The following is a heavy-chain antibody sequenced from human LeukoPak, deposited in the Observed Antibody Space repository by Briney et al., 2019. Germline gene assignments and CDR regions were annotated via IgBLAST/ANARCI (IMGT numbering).Heavy chain of an antibody. CDR1: GFTFSSYG. CDR3: AREVNYYGSGSYYY. J-gene: IGHJ4*02. Sequence: GKSLRLSCAASGFTFSSYGMHWVRQAPGKGLEWVAVIWYDGSNKYYADSVKGRFTISRDNSKNSLYLQMNSLRAEDTAVYYCAREVNYYGSGSYYYWGQGTLVTVSS. D-gene: IGHD3-10*01. V-gene: IGHV3-33*01. CDR2: IWYDGSNK.